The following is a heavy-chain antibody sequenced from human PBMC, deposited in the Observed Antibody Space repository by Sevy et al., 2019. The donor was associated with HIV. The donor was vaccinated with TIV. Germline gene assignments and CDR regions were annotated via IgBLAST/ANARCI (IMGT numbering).Heavy chain of an antibody. D-gene: IGHD6-19*01. CDR1: GFTFSNYT. CDR3: SRDLPSGWWGRVDY. Sequence: GGSLRLSCAASGFTFSNYTIHWVRQAPGKGLEWVAVISYDGSNKYYADSVEGRFTVSRDNSKNTLYLQMNSLRAEDTAVYYCSRDLPSGWWGRVDYWGQGTLVTVSS. J-gene: IGHJ4*02. CDR2: ISYDGSNK. V-gene: IGHV3-30-3*01.